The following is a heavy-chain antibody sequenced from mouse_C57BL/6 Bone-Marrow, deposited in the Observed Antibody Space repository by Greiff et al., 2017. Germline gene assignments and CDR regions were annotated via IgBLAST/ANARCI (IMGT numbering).Heavy chain of an antibody. D-gene: IGHD2-2*01. Sequence: VQLKESGPVLVKPGASVKMSCKASGYTFTDYYMNWVKQSHGKSLEWIGVINPYNGGTSYNQKFKGKATLTVDKSSSTAYMELNSLTSEDSAVYYCARGGGYDGPWFAYWGQGTLVTVSA. CDR2: INPYNGGT. J-gene: IGHJ3*01. V-gene: IGHV1-19*01. CDR3: ARGGGYDGPWFAY. CDR1: GYTFTDYY.